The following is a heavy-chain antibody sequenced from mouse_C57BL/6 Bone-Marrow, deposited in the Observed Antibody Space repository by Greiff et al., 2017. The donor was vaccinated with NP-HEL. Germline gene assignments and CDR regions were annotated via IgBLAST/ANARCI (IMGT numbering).Heavy chain of an antibody. D-gene: IGHD2-2*01. CDR3: ARPLWLRRGGAWFAY. CDR1: GFTFSDYY. J-gene: IGHJ3*01. Sequence: EVKLQESGGGLVQPGGSLKLSCAASGFTFSDYYMYWVRQTPEKRLEWVAYISNGGGSTYYPDTVKGRYTISRDNAKNTLYLQMSRLKSEDTAMYYCARPLWLRRGGAWFAYWGQGTLVTVSA. V-gene: IGHV5-12*01. CDR2: ISNGGGST.